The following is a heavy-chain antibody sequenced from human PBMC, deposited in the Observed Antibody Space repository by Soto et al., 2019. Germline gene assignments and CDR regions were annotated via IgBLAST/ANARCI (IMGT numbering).Heavy chain of an antibody. CDR2: IYHSGST. CDR1: GGSISSGGYS. J-gene: IGHJ6*02. Sequence: SETLSLTCAVSGGSISSGGYSWSWIRQPPGKGLEWIGYIYHSGSTYYNPSLKSRVIISVDRSKNQFSLKLSSVTAADTAVYYCARNCGGDCYYGMDVWGQGTTVTVSS. D-gene: IGHD2-21*01. CDR3: ARNCGGDCYYGMDV. V-gene: IGHV4-30-2*01.